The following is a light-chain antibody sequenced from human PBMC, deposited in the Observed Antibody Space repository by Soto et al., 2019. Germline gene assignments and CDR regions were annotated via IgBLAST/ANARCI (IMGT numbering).Light chain of an antibody. CDR2: EVN. Sequence: QSALTQPASVSGSPGQSITISCTGTSSDVGGYNYVSWYQHHPGKAPKLMIYEVNNRPSGGSNRFSGSKSGNTVSLTISGLLAEDEADYYCSSYTSSSTLGVFGTGTKLTVL. V-gene: IGLV2-14*01. CDR3: SSYTSSSTLGV. J-gene: IGLJ1*01. CDR1: SSDVGGYNY.